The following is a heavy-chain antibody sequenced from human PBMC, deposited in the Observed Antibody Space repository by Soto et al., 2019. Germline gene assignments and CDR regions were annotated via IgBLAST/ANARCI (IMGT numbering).Heavy chain of an antibody. D-gene: IGHD3-16*01. CDR1: GFSLRDYY. Sequence: QVRLVESGGGLVKPEGSPTLSCAASGFSLRDYYMTWIRQAPGKGLELLSYINPGGDVIKYVDSVKGRFTISRDNAKNSLYLHMNNPRAEDTAVYYCTRDPRITDFWGQGTLVTVSS. CDR2: INPGGDVI. CDR3: TRDPRITDF. V-gene: IGHV3-11*01. J-gene: IGHJ4*02.